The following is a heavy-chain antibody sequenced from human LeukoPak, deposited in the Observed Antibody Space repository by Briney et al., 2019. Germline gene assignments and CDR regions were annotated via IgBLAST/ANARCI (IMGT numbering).Heavy chain of an antibody. V-gene: IGHV3-30*02. D-gene: IGHD6-13*01. CDR1: GFTFSSYG. CDR3: AKDMEPAAGFFDY. Sequence: GGSLRLSCAASGFTFSSYGMHWVRQAPGKGLEWVAFIRYDGSNKYYAHSVKGRFTISRDNSKNTLYLQMNSLRAEDTAVYYCAKDMEPAAGFFDYWGQGTLVTVSS. CDR2: IRYDGSNK. J-gene: IGHJ4*02.